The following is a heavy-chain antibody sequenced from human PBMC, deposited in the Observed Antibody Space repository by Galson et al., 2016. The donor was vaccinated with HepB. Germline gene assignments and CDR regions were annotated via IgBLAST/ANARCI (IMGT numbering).Heavy chain of an antibody. CDR3: ARMRAFDI. V-gene: IGHV4-34*01. CDR1: GGSFSGAY. CDR2: ITHSGST. Sequence: SETLSLTCAVYGGSFSGAYWNWIRQSADKGLEWIGDITHSGSTNYNPSLESRVTISVDTSKNPFSLKLISVTAADTAVYYCARMRAFDIWSQGTMVTVSS. J-gene: IGHJ3*02.